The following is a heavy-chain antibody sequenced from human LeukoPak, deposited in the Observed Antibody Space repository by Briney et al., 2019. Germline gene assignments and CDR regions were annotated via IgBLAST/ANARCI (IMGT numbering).Heavy chain of an antibody. Sequence: PSETLSLTCAVYGGSFSDYYWSWIRQPPGKGLEWMGEINHSGSTHYNPSLKTRVTISVDTSKNQFSLKLSSVTAADTAVYYCATTSGWPVDAFDIWGQGTMVTVSS. CDR1: GGSFSDYY. J-gene: IGHJ3*02. D-gene: IGHD6-19*01. CDR3: ATTSGWPVDAFDI. V-gene: IGHV4-34*01. CDR2: INHSGST.